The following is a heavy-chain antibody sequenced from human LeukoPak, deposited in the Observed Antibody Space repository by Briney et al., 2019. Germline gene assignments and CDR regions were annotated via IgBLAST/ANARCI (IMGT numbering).Heavy chain of an antibody. CDR3: ARTYRTGRIYYFDY. CDR1: GFTFSAYS. V-gene: IGHV3-21*01. D-gene: IGHD1-14*01. J-gene: IGHJ4*02. CDR2: ISSTGRYI. Sequence: GGSLRLSCVASGFTFSAYSMNWVRQAPGKGLEWVSSISSTGRYIYYADSVKGRFTISRDNAKNSLYLLMNSLRAEDTAVYYCARTYRTGRIYYFDYWGQGTLVTVSS.